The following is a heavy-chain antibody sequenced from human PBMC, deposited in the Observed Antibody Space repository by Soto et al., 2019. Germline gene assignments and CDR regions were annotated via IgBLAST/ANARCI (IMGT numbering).Heavy chain of an antibody. V-gene: IGHV4-39*01. CDR2: IYYSGST. D-gene: IGHD3-22*01. J-gene: IGHJ4*02. Sequence: SETLSLTCTVSGGSISSSSYYWGWIRQPPGKGLEWIGSIYYSGSTYYNPSLKSRVTISVDTSKNQFSLKLSSVTAADTAVYYCASNPLTYDSTGYYYFDYWGQGTLVTVSS. CDR1: GGSISSSSYY. CDR3: ASNPLTYDSTGYYYFDY.